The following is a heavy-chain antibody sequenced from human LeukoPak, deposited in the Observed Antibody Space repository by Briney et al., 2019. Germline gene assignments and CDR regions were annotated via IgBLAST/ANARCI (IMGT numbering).Heavy chain of an antibody. J-gene: IGHJ4*02. CDR3: ARVGTYSGYDFDY. D-gene: IGHD5-12*01. CDR2: INPNSGGT. CDR1: GYTFTGYY. Sequence: ASVKVSCKASGYTFTGYYMHWVRQAPGQGLEWMGWINPNSGGTNYAQKFKGRVTMTRDTSISTAYMELSRLRSDDTAVYYRARVGTYSGYDFDYWGQGTLVTVSS. V-gene: IGHV1-2*02.